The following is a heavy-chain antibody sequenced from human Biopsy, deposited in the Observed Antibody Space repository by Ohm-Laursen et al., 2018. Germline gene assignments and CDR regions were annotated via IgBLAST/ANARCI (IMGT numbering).Heavy chain of an antibody. Sequence: TQTLTLTCTFSGFSLTTDKVGVGWIRQPPGKALEWLALIYWDDDKRYSPSLKNRLTITKDTSKKQVVLTMTNVDPVDTGTYYCAHDVFRTSDGSGSYNRFDYWGQGILVTVSS. CDR2: IYWDDDK. D-gene: IGHD3-22*01. CDR3: AHDVFRTSDGSGSYNRFDY. V-gene: IGHV2-5*02. CDR1: GFSLTTDKVG. J-gene: IGHJ4*02.